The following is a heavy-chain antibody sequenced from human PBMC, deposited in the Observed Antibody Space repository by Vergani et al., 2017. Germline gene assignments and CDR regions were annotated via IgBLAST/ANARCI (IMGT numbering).Heavy chain of an antibody. CDR3: AKLAVVIGYCSSTSCYAPRIAVAGHSDY. D-gene: IGHD2-2*03. CDR2: ISGSGGST. Sequence: EVQLLESGGGLVQPGGSLRLSCAASGFTFSSYAMSWVRQAPGKGLEWVSAISGSGGSTYYADSVKGRFTISRDNSKNTLYLQMNSLRAEDTAVYYCAKLAVVIGYCSSTSCYAPRIAVAGHSDYWGQGTLVTVSS. V-gene: IGHV3-23*01. CDR1: GFTFSSYA. J-gene: IGHJ4*02.